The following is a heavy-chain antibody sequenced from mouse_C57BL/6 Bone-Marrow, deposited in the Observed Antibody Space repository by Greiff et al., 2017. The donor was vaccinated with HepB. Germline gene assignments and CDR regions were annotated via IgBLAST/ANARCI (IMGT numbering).Heavy chain of an antibody. D-gene: IGHD1-1*01. CDR3: TRTTVVAPFAY. J-gene: IGHJ3*01. V-gene: IGHV14-4*01. Sequence: EVKLVESGAELVRPGASVKLSCTASGFNIKDDYMHWVKQRPEQGLEWIGWIDPENGDTEYASKFQGKATITADTSSNTAYLQLSSLTSEDTAVYYCTRTTVVAPFAYWGQGTLVTVSA. CDR1: GFNIKDDY. CDR2: IDPENGDT.